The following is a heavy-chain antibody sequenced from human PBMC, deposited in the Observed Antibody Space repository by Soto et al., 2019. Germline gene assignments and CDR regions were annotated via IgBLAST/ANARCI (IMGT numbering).Heavy chain of an antibody. Sequence: PGESLKISCKGSGYSFTSYWIGWVRQMPGKGLEWMGIIYPGDSDTRYSPSFQGQVTISADKSMSTAYLQWSSLKASDTAMYYCARVYYYDSSGYFFPLLYWGQGTLVTVSS. CDR2: IYPGDSDT. CDR3: ARVYYYDSSGYFFPLLY. D-gene: IGHD3-22*01. V-gene: IGHV5-51*01. CDR1: GYSFTSYW. J-gene: IGHJ4*02.